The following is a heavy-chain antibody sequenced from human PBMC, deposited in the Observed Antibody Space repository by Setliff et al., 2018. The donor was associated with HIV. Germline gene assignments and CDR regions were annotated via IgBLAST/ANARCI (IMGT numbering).Heavy chain of an antibody. CDR1: GDSISSHY. CDR2: VYYGGST. D-gene: IGHD6-19*01. V-gene: IGHV4-59*11. CDR3: ARGLAVAGRIFDY. Sequence: SETLSLTCTVSGDSISSHYWTWIRQPPGKGLEWIGYVYYGGSTNYNPSLKSRVSISVDTAKNQFSLKLTPVTAADTAVYYCARGLAVAGRIFDYWGQGTLVTVSS. J-gene: IGHJ4*02.